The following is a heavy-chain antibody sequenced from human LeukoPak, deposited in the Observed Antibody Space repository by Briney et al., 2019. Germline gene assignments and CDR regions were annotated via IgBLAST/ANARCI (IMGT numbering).Heavy chain of an antibody. D-gene: IGHD3-22*01. V-gene: IGHV4-4*07. J-gene: IGHJ4*02. CDR2: IYTSGST. CDR3: AGSGYYYDSSGYYSFDY. Sequence: SETLSLTCTVSGGSISSYHWSWIRQPAGKGLEWIGRIYTSGSTNYNPSLKSRVTMSVDTSKNQFSLKLSSVTAADTAVYYCAGSGYYYDSSGYYSFDYWGQGTLVTVSS. CDR1: GGSISSYH.